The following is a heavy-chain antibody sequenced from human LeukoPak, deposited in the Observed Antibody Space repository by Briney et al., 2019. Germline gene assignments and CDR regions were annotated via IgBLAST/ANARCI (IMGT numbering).Heavy chain of an antibody. Sequence: GGSLRLSCAASGFTFSNAWMSWVRQAPGKGLEWVSGISGSGGSTYYADSVKGRFTISRDNSRNTLYLQMNNLRAEDTAVYYCAKNPDYYGSGSYYKYFDYWGQGTLVTVSS. V-gene: IGHV3-23*01. CDR2: ISGSGGST. CDR3: AKNPDYYGSGSYYKYFDY. D-gene: IGHD3-10*01. CDR1: GFTFSNAW. J-gene: IGHJ4*02.